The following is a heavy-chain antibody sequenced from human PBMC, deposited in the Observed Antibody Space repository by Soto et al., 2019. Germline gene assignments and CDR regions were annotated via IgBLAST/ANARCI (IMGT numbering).Heavy chain of an antibody. V-gene: IGHV1-18*01. CDR3: ARDTPPIDY. CDR1: GFTLTSYR. J-gene: IGHJ4*02. CDR2: ISAYNGNR. Sequence: QVQLGQSGAEVKKPGASVKVSCKASGFTLTSYRISWVRQAPGQGVEWMGWISAYNGNRNYAQNLQGRVTMTTDTSTSTAYMELRSLRSDDTAVYYCARDTPPIDYWGQGTLVTVSS.